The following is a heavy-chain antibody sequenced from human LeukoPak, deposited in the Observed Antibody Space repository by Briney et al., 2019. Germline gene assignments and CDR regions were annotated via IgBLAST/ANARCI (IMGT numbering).Heavy chain of an antibody. D-gene: IGHD3-22*01. J-gene: IGHJ4*02. CDR1: GFTFSTYW. CDR3: GRAYYYDSSGYPSSSDY. V-gene: IGHV3-74*01. CDR2: INSDGSGT. Sequence: GGSLRLSCAASGFTFSTYWMHWVRQAPGKGLVWVSRINSDGSGTTYADSVKGRFTVSRDNTKNTLYLQMNSLRAEDTAVYYCGRAYYYDSSGYPSSSDYWGQGTLVTVSS.